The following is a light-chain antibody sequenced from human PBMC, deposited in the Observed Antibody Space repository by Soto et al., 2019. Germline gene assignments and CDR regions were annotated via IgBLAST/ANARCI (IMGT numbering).Light chain of an antibody. V-gene: IGKV3-20*01. J-gene: IGKJ4*01. CDR1: QSVSSSY. Sequence: EIVLTQSPGTLSLSPGERATLSCRASQSVSSSYLAWDQQKPGQAPRLLIYGASIRATGIPDRFSGSGSVTAFTLTIRRLEPEDFAVYYCQQYGSSPLTFGGGTKVEIK. CDR3: QQYGSSPLT. CDR2: GAS.